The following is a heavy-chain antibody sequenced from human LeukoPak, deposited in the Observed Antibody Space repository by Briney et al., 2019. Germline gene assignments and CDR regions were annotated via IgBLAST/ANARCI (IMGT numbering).Heavy chain of an antibody. D-gene: IGHD1-26*01. J-gene: IGHJ3*02. CDR2: IYSGGST. V-gene: IGHV3-53*01. CDR3: ARDGSSIAFDI. Sequence: PGGSLRLSCAASGFTVSSNYMSWVRQAPGKGLEWVSVIYSGGSTYYADSVKGRFTISRDNSKNTLYLQMNSLRAEDTAVYYCARDGSSIAFDIWGQGTMVTVSS. CDR1: GFTVSSNY.